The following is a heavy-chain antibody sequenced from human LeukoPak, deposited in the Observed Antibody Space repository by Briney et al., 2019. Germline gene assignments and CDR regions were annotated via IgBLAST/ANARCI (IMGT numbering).Heavy chain of an antibody. CDR2: IIPIFGTA. D-gene: IGHD3-22*01. CDR1: GGTFSSYA. V-gene: IGHV1-69*05. CDR3: ARGGYYYDSSGYYPGPMDY. Sequence: SVKVSCKASGGTFSSYAISWVRQAPGQGLEWMGGIIPIFGTANYAQKLQGRVTMTTDTSTSTAYVELRFLRSDDTAVYYCARGGYYYDSSGYYPGPMDYWGQGTLVTVSS. J-gene: IGHJ4*02.